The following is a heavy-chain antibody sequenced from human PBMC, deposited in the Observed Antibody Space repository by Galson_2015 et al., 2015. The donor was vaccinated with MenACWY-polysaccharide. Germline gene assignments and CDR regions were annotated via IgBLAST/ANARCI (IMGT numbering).Heavy chain of an antibody. D-gene: IGHD2-2*01. CDR3: ARDLIVVVPAAKNFYYYYGMDV. Sequence: SLRLSCAASGLTFSSYSMNWVRQAPGKGLEWVSYISSSSSTIYYADSVKGRFTISRDNAKNSLYLQMNSLRAEDTAVYYCARDLIVVVPAAKNFYYYYGMDVWGQGTTLTVSS. CDR2: ISSSSSTI. V-gene: IGHV3-48*01. J-gene: IGHJ6*02. CDR1: GLTFSSYS.